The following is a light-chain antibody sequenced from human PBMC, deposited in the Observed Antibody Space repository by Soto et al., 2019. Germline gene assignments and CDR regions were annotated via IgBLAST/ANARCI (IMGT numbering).Light chain of an antibody. CDR3: QQANSFPWT. Sequence: DIQMTQSPSSVSASVGDRVTITCRASQGISNWLAWYQQKPGIAPKLLIYAASTLQSGVPSRFSGSGSVTDFTLTISSLQPEDCATYYCQQANSFPWTFGQGTKGEIK. CDR1: QGISNW. V-gene: IGKV1-12*01. CDR2: AAS. J-gene: IGKJ1*01.